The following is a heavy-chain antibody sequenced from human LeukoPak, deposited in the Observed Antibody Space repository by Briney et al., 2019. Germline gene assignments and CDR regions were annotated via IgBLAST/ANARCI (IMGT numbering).Heavy chain of an antibody. CDR1: GFTFTSSA. Sequence: TSVKVSCKASGFTFTSSAMQWVRQARGQRLEWIGWIVVGSGNTNYAQKFQERVTITRDMSTSTTYMELSSLRSEDTAVYYCAAGTPNIVAHDAFDIWGQGTMVTVSS. D-gene: IGHD5-12*01. V-gene: IGHV1-58*02. CDR2: IVVGSGNT. J-gene: IGHJ3*02. CDR3: AAGTPNIVAHDAFDI.